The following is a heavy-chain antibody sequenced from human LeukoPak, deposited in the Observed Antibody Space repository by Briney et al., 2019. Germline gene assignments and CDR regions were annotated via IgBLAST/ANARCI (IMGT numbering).Heavy chain of an antibody. D-gene: IGHD2-15*01. J-gene: IGHJ4*02. V-gene: IGHV5-51*01. CDR2: IFPGDSDT. Sequence: GESQKISCRGSGYTFTNYWIGWVRQMPGKGLEWMGIIFPGDSDTRYSPSFLGQVTISADKSISTAYLQWSSLKASDTAMYYCARLPGYCSGASCYFDYWGQGTLVTVSS. CDR3: ARLPGYCSGASCYFDY. CDR1: GYTFTNYW.